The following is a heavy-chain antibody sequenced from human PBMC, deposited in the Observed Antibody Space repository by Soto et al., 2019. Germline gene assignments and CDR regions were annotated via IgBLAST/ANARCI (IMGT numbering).Heavy chain of an antibody. Sequence: SETLSLTCTVSGGSISSGGYYWSWIRQHPGKGLEWIGYIYYSGSTYYNPSLKSRVTISVNTSKNQFSLKLSSVTAADTAVYYCARSSDFWSLGPWDQGTLVTVSS. CDR3: ARSSDFWSLGP. CDR2: IYYSGST. CDR1: GGSISSGGYY. J-gene: IGHJ5*02. D-gene: IGHD3-3*01. V-gene: IGHV4-31*03.